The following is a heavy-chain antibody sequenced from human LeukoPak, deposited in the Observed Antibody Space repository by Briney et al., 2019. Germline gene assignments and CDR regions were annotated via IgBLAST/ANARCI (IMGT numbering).Heavy chain of an antibody. CDR2: ISKDGRNE. Sequence: PGGSLRLSCAASGFTFSNYGMSWVRQAPGKGLEWVTIISKDGRNEHYADSVKGRFTISRDNSKNTLYLQMNSLRTDDTALYYCARQISGIDDWGQGTLVTVSS. CDR3: ARQISGIDD. V-gene: IGHV3-30*03. J-gene: IGHJ4*02. D-gene: IGHD1-26*01. CDR1: GFTFSNYG.